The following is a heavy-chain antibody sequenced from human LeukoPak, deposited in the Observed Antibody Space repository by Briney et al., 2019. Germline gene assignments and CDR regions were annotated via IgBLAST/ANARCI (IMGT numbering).Heavy chain of an antibody. CDR1: GGSVSSGSYY. CDR3: ARSSRQNWFDP. D-gene: IGHD6-13*01. V-gene: IGHV4-31*03. CDR2: IYYSGST. Sequence: SETLSLTCTVSGGSVSSGSYYWSWIRQHPGKGLEWIGYIYYSGSTYYNPSLKSRVTISVDTSKNQFSLKLSSVTAADTAVYYCARSSRQNWFDPWGQGTLVTVSS. J-gene: IGHJ5*02.